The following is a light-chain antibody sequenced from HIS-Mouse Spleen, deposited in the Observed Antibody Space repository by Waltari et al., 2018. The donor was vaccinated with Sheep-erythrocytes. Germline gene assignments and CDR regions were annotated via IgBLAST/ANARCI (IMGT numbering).Light chain of an antibody. V-gene: IGLV1-47*01. Sequence: QSVLTQPPSASGTPGQRVTIPCSGSSYNIGRNYVYWYQQLPGTAPKLLIYRNNQRPSGVPDRFSGSKSGNTASLTVSGLQAEDEADYYCSSYAGSNNWVFGGGTKLTVL. J-gene: IGLJ3*02. CDR3: SSYAGSNNWV. CDR1: SYNIGRNY. CDR2: RNN.